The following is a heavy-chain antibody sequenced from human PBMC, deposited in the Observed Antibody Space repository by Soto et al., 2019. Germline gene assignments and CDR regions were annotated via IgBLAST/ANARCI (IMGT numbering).Heavy chain of an antibody. V-gene: IGHV4-59*08. J-gene: IGHJ6*02. CDR3: ARGRAFCISTSCYRDYYGMDV. CDR1: GGSISSYY. D-gene: IGHD2-2*01. CDR2: IYYSGST. Sequence: SETLSLTCTVSGGSISSYYWSWIRQPPGKGLEWIGYIYYSGSTNYNPSLKSRVTISVDTSKNQFSLKLSSVTAADTAVYYCARGRAFCISTSCYRDYYGMDVWGQGTTVTVSS.